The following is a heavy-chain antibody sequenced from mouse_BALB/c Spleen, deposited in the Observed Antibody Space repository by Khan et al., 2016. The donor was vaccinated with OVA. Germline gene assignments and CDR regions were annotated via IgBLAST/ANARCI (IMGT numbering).Heavy chain of an antibody. Sequence: EVKLEESGGGVVKPGGSLKLSCSASGFTFSSFAMSWVRQTPEKRLEWVATISTGGHYTFYPDSVKGRFTISRDNARNTLYLQMSRLRSEDTAIYCCTRRLVDYYAMDYWGQGTSVTVSS. CDR3: TRRLVDYYAMDY. CDR1: GFTFSSFA. J-gene: IGHJ4*01. CDR2: ISTGGHYT. D-gene: IGHD2-2*01. V-gene: IGHV5-9-3*01.